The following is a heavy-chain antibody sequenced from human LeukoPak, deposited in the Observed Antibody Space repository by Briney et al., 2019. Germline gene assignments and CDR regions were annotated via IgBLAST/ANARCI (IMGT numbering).Heavy chain of an antibody. CDR1: GGSISSSSDH. CDR2: MYYSGST. CDR3: ARHNSLRTVAGPYYFDY. D-gene: IGHD6-19*01. V-gene: IGHV4-39*01. J-gene: IGHJ4*02. Sequence: SETLSLTCTVSGGSISSSSDHWGWIRQPPGKGLEWIGSMYYSGSTHYNPSLKSRVTISVDTSKNQFSLKLSSVTAADTAVYYCARHNSLRTVAGPYYFDYWGQGTLVTVSS.